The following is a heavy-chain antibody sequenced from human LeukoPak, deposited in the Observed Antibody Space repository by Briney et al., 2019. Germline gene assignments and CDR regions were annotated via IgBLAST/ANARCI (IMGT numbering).Heavy chain of an antibody. D-gene: IGHD2-2*01. Sequence: GASVKVSCKASGYTFTGYYMHWVRQAPGQGLEWMGWINPNSGGTNYAQKFQGRVTMTRDTSISTAYMELSRLRSDDTAVYYCARDRARVVVVPAAWLSFDPWGQGTLVTVSS. J-gene: IGHJ5*02. CDR1: GYTFTGYY. CDR3: ARDRARVVVVPAAWLSFDP. CDR2: INPNSGGT. V-gene: IGHV1-2*02.